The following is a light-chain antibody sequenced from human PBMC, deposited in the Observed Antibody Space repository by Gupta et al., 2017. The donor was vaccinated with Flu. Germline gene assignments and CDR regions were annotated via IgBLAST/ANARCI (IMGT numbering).Light chain of an antibody. CDR1: QRVSSSY. V-gene: IGKV3-20*01. J-gene: IGKJ4*01. Sequence: EIVLTQPPGTVSLSSGERATLSCRASQRVSSSYLAWYQQKPGQAPRLLIYGASSRATGIPYRFSGGGSGTDFTLTISRLEPEDFAVYYCQQYGSSPLTFGGGTKVEI. CDR2: GAS. CDR3: QQYGSSPLT.